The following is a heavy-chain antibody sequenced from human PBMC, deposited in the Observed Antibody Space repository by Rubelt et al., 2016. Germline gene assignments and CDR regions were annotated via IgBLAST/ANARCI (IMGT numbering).Heavy chain of an antibody. V-gene: IGHV1-8*01. CDR3: AKVRRPGMVASSTFDI. Sequence: QVQLVQSGAEVKKPGASVKVSCKASGYTFTTYDINWVRQATGQGLEWMGWMNPNGGNTGYAQKFQGRVTMTRNTPISTAYMELSSLRSEDTAVYFCAKVRRPGMVASSTFDIWGQGTMVTVSS. J-gene: IGHJ3*02. CDR2: MNPNGGNT. CDR1: GYTFTTYD. D-gene: IGHD3-3*01.